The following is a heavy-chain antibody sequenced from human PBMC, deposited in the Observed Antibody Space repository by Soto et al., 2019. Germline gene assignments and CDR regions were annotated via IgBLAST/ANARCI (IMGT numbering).Heavy chain of an antibody. Sequence: GGSLRLSCAASGFTFSSYGMHWVRQAPGKGLEWVAVISYDGSNKYYADSVKGRFTISRDNSKNTLYLQMNSLRAEDTAVYYCAKVQRGYGSGSYYNPLGGYYYYGMDVWGQGTTVTVSS. V-gene: IGHV3-30*18. CDR3: AKVQRGYGSGSYYNPLGGYYYYGMDV. CDR1: GFTFSSYG. CDR2: ISYDGSNK. D-gene: IGHD3-10*01. J-gene: IGHJ6*02.